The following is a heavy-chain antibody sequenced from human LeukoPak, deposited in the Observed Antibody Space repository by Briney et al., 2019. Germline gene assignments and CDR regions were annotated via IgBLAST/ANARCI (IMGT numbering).Heavy chain of an antibody. CDR3: ARGSGWAAVDC. CDR1: GYTFTGYY. V-gene: IGHV1-2*02. J-gene: IGHJ4*02. D-gene: IGHD6-19*01. Sequence: ASVKVSCKASGYTFTGYYIHWVRQAPGQGLERMGWINPNSGDASYAQKFHGRVTMSRDTSISTAYMELSSDDTAVYYCARGSGWAAVDCWGQGTLVTVSS. CDR2: INPNSGDA.